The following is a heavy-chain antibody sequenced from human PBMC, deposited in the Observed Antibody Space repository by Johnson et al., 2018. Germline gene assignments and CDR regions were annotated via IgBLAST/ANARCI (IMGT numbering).Heavy chain of an antibody. D-gene: IGHD3-3*02. V-gene: IGHV3-30-3*01. CDR3: ASLSAGAFDI. CDR2: ISYDGSNK. Sequence: VRLLETGGGVVQPGRSLRLSCAASGFTFSSYAMHWVRQAPGKGLEWVAVISYDGSNKYYADSVKGRVTISRDNSKNTLDLQMNSLRAEDPAVYYCASLSAGAFDIWGQGTMVTVSS. J-gene: IGHJ3*02. CDR1: GFTFSSYA.